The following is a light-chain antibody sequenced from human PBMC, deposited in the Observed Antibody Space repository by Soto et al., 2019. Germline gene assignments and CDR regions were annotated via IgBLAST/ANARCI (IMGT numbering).Light chain of an antibody. J-gene: IGKJ5*01. CDR3: HHYGSSPLT. Sequence: IRMTQSPSTQSASIGDRVTITCRASQSIGNWLAWYQQKPGRAPKFLMYEASSLESGVPSRFSGSGSGTDFTLTISRLEPEDFAVYYCHHYGSSPLTFGQGTRLEIK. CDR2: EAS. CDR1: QSIGNW. V-gene: IGKV1-5*03.